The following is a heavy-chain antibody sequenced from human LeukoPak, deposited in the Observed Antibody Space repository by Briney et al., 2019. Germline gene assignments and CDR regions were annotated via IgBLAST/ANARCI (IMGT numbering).Heavy chain of an antibody. D-gene: IGHD3-9*01. J-gene: IGHJ4*02. CDR2: IYYSGST. CDR1: GGSISSYY. CDR3: ARLRWDYDILTGYYHPPL. V-gene: IGHV4-59*08. Sequence: SETLSLTCTVSGGSISSYYWSWIRQPPGKGLEGIGYIYYSGSTNYKPSLKRRVTISVDTSKKQFSLKLSSVTAADTTVNYCARLRWDYDILTGYYHPPLWGQGTLVTVSS.